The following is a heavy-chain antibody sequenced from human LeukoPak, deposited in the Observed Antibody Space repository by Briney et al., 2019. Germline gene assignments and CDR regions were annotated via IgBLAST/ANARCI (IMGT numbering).Heavy chain of an antibody. Sequence: GGSLRLSWAASGXTLSAYGMHWVRQAPGKGLEGVAVIWYDGSNKFYGDSVKGRFTISRDNSKNTVYLQMNSLRAEDTAVYYCVRDPYEAYWGQGTLVTVSS. CDR2: IWYDGSNK. J-gene: IGHJ4*02. CDR3: VRDPYEAY. V-gene: IGHV3-33*08. D-gene: IGHD5-12*01. CDR1: GXTLSAYG.